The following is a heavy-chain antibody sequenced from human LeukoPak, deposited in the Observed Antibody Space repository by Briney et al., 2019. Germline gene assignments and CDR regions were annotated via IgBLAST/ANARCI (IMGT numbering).Heavy chain of an antibody. CDR3: ARGGRGSSWFHN. J-gene: IGHJ4*02. V-gene: IGHV3-13*01. CDR1: GFTFKSYD. CDR2: IGTAGDT. D-gene: IGHD6-13*01. Sequence: GGSLRLSCAAAGFTFKSYDRHWVRQAAGEGPEWASAIGTAGDTYYLGSVKGRFTISRENAKNSLYLQMNSLRAGDTAVYYCARGGRGSSWFHNWGQGTLVTVSS.